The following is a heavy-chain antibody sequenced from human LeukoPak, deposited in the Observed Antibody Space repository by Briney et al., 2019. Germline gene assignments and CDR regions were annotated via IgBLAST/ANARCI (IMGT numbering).Heavy chain of an antibody. Sequence: PSETLSLTCTVSGGSISSYYWSWIRQPPGKGLEWIGYIYNSGSTNYNPSLKSRVTISVDTSKNQFSLKLSSVTAADTAVYYCARGMYYDFWSAGCPTFDPWGQGTLVTASS. J-gene: IGHJ5*02. V-gene: IGHV4-59*01. CDR1: GGSISSYY. D-gene: IGHD3-3*01. CDR3: ARGMYYDFWSAGCPTFDP. CDR2: IYNSGST.